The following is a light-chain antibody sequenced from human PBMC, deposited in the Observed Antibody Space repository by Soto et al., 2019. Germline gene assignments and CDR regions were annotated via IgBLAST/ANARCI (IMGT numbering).Light chain of an antibody. CDR2: DAS. V-gene: IGKV1-5*01. CDR1: RSISDW. J-gene: IGKJ1*01. Sequence: DIQMTQSPSSLSPSVGDRVAITCRASRSISDWLVWYQQKPGKAPELLIFDASNLKSGVSSRFSGSGSGTEFTLTISRLQPDDVATYYCLQYSSHSWTFGQGTKVENK. CDR3: LQYSSHSWT.